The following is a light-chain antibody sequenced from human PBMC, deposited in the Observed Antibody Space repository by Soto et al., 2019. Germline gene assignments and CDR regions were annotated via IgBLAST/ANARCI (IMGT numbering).Light chain of an antibody. CDR3: QSYDNTLRGSV. CDR2: ATY. J-gene: IGLJ2*01. Sequence: QSVLTQPPSVSGAPGQRITISCTGTPSNIGADSHVHWYQQFPRGAPKLLISATYNRAPGVPDRFSASRSGASASLAVTGLQAEDEAQYYCQSYDNTLRGSVFGGGTQLTVL. V-gene: IGLV1-40*01. CDR1: PSNIGADSH.